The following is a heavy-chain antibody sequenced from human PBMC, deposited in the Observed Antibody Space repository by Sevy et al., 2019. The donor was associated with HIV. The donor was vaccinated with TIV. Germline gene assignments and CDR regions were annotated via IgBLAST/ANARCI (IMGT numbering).Heavy chain of an antibody. CDR2: ISSSSADI. J-gene: IGHJ3*02. CDR3: ASDLLVGSTYVFDI. Sequence: GGSLRLSCAASGFTFSNYNMNWVRQAPGEGLKWVSSISSSSADIYYTDSVKGRFTVSRDNSRKSLFLQMNGLSAEDTALYYCASDLLVGSTYVFDIWGRGTMVTASS. V-gene: IGHV3-21*01. CDR1: GFTFSNYN. D-gene: IGHD1-26*01.